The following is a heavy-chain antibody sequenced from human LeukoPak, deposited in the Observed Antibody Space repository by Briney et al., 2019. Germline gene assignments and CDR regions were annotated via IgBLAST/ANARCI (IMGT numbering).Heavy chain of an antibody. CDR3: ATPIPGITEDAFDI. D-gene: IGHD1-14*01. CDR1: GYTLTELS. Sequence: ASVKVSCKVSGYTLTELSMHWVRQAPGKGLEWMGGFDPEDGETIYAQKFQGRVTMTEDTSTDTAYMELSSLRSEDTAVYYCATPIPGITEDAFDIWGQGTMVTVSS. CDR2: FDPEDGET. J-gene: IGHJ3*02. V-gene: IGHV1-24*01.